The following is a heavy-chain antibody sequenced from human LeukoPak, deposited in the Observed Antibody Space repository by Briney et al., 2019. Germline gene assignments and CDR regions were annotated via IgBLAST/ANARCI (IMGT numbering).Heavy chain of an antibody. CDR1: GYTFTSYG. CDR3: ATSGLRGDYYMDV. CDR2: ISAYNGNT. D-gene: IGHD5-12*01. J-gene: IGHJ6*03. V-gene: IGHV1-18*01. Sequence: GASVKVSCKASGYTFTSYGISWVRQAPGQGLEWMGWISAYNGNTNYAQKLQGGVTMTRDTSISTAYMELSRLRSDDTAVYYCATSGLRGDYYMDVWGKGTTVTISS.